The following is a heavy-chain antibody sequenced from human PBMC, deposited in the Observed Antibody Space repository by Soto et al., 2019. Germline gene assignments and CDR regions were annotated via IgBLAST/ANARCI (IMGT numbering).Heavy chain of an antibody. Sequence: GGSLRLSCSASGFTFSSYAMHWVRQAPGKGLEYVSAISSNGGSTYYADSVKGRFTISRDNSKNTLYLQMSSLRAEDTAVYYCVKDGYGDYGGYYYYGMDVWGQGTTVTVSS. CDR3: VKDGYGDYGGYYYYGMDV. J-gene: IGHJ6*02. D-gene: IGHD4-17*01. CDR2: ISSNGGST. CDR1: GFTFSSYA. V-gene: IGHV3-64D*08.